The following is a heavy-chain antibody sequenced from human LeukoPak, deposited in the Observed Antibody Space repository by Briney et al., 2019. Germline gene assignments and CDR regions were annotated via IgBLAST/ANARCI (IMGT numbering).Heavy chain of an antibody. CDR2: ISSSSSTI. V-gene: IGHV3-48*01. J-gene: IGHJ4*02. D-gene: IGHD3-3*01. CDR1: GFTFSSYS. CDR3: ARGEYYDFWSGYFLFDY. Sequence: HSGGSLRLSCAASGFTFSSYSMNWVRQAPGKGLEWVSYISSSSSTIYYADSVKGRFTISRDNAKNSLYLQMNSLRAEDTAVYYCARGEYYDFWSGYFLFDYWGQGTLVTVSS.